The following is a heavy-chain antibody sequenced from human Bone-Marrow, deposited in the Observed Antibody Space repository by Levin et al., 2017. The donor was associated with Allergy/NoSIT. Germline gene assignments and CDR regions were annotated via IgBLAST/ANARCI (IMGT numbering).Heavy chain of an antibody. J-gene: IGHJ3*02. CDR2: MNPNSGNT. CDR1: GYTFTSYD. V-gene: IGHV1-8*01. CDR3: ARPYDSGLRDAFDI. D-gene: IGHD3-22*01. Sequence: VASVKVSCKASGYTFTSYDINWVRQATGQGLEWMGWMNPNSGNTGYAQKFQGRVTMTRNTSISTAYMELSSLRSEDTAVYYCARPYDSGLRDAFDIWGQGTMVTVSS.